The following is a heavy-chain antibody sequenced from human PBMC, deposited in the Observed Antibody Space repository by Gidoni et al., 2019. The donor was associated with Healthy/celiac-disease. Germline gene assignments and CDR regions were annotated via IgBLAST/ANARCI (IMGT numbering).Heavy chain of an antibody. CDR3: ARSLEPTSRLSGSYVPGYYYGMDV. CDR1: GYTFTSYG. V-gene: IGHV1-18*01. CDR2: ISAYNGNT. J-gene: IGHJ6*02. D-gene: IGHD3-16*01. Sequence: QVQLVQSGAEVKKPGASVKVSCKASGYTFTSYGISWVRQAPGQGLEWMGWISAYNGNTNYAQKLQGRVTMTTDTSTSTAYMELRSLRSDDTAVYYCARSLEPTSRLSGSYVPGYYYGMDVWGQGTTVTVSS.